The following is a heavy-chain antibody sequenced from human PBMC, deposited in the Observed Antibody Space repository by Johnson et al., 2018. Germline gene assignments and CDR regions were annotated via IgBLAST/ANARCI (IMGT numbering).Heavy chain of an antibody. CDR1: GFTFDDYA. Sequence: EVQLVESGGGLVQPGRSLRLSCAASGFTFDDYAMHWVRQAPRKGLEWVSGISWNSGSIGYADSVKGRFSISRDNAKNSLYLQMNSLRAEDTALYYCAKDFGGVYYDFWSGYYNYYGMDVWGQGTTVTVSS. D-gene: IGHD3-3*01. CDR2: ISWNSGSI. CDR3: AKDFGGVYYDFWSGYYNYYGMDV. J-gene: IGHJ6*02. V-gene: IGHV3-9*01.